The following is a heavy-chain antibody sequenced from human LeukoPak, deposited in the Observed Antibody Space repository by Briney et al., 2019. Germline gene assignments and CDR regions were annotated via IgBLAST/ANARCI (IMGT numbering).Heavy chain of an antibody. D-gene: IGHD1-26*01. CDR3: ATNTGSYFAWFDY. Sequence: NPSETLSLTCTVSAGSINRFYWNWIRQSPGKGLEWIGYIHHSGSTKYNPSLQSRVTMSMDTSKNQVSLKLSSVSAADSAVYSCATNTGSYFAWFDYWGQGTLVTVSS. J-gene: IGHJ4*02. V-gene: IGHV4-59*03. CDR2: IHHSGST. CDR1: AGSINRFY.